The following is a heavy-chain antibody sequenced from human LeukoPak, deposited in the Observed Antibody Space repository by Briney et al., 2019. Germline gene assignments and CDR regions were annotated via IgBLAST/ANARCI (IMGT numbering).Heavy chain of an antibody. J-gene: IGHJ4*02. V-gene: IGHV4-34*01. D-gene: IGHD5-24*01. Sequence: PSETLSLTCAVYGGSFSGYYWSWIRQPPGKRLEWIGEINHSGSTNYNPSLKSRVTISVDTSKNQFSLKLSSVTAADTAVYYCARGERWLQLRGAFWYWGQGTLVTVSS. CDR3: ARGERWLQLRGAFWY. CDR1: GGSFSGYY. CDR2: INHSGST.